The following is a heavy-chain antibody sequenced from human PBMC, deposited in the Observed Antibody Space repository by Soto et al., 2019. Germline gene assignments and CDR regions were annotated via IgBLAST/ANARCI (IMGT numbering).Heavy chain of an antibody. J-gene: IGHJ5*02. V-gene: IGHV1-69*13. CDR2: IIPIFGTA. CDR1: GGTFSSYA. Sequence: VASVKVSCKASGGTFSSYAISWVRQAPGQGLEWMGGIIPIFGTANYAQKFQGRVTITADESTSTAYMELSSLRSEDTAVYYCARDGRYCSSTSCYPRWFDPWAREPWSPSPQ. D-gene: IGHD2-2*01. CDR3: ARDGRYCSSTSCYPRWFDP.